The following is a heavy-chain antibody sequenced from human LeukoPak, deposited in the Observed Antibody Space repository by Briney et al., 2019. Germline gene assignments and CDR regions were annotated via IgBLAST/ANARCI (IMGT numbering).Heavy chain of an antibody. CDR1: GGSISTYY. V-gene: IGHV4-59*01. CDR2: IHYSGST. Sequence: SETLSLTCAVSGGSISTYYWNWIRQPPGKGLEWIGYIHYSGSTNYNSSLKSRITISVDTSKNQFFLKLRSVTAADTAIYYCAAYTTTSYSDGSTYYSGPGAFDIWGQGTLVTVSS. D-gene: IGHD3-22*01. J-gene: IGHJ3*02. CDR3: AAYTTTSYSDGSTYYSGPGAFDI.